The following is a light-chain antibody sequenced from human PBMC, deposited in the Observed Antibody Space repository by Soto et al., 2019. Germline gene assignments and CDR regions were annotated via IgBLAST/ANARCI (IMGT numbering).Light chain of an antibody. Sequence: QSALTQPASASGSPGQSVTISCTGTSSDVGRYNYVSWYQQHPGKAPKLMIYEVSERPSGVPDRFSGSKSGNTASLTVSGLQGEDEADYYCSSYSGSNSVLFGGGTKLTVL. J-gene: IGLJ2*01. CDR1: SSDVGRYNY. V-gene: IGLV2-8*01. CDR3: SSYSGSNSVL. CDR2: EVS.